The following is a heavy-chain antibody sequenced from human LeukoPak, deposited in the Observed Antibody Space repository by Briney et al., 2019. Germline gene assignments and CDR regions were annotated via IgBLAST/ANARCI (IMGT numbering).Heavy chain of an antibody. Sequence: SETLSLTCTVSGGSISSYYWSWIRQPPGKGLEWIGYIYYSGSTNYNPSLKSRVTISVDTSKNQFSLKLSSVTAADTAVYYCARVGFRPRRGWFDPWGQGTLVTVSS. V-gene: IGHV4-59*12. CDR3: ARVGFRPRRGWFDP. CDR2: IYYSGST. CDR1: GGSISSYY. J-gene: IGHJ5*02. D-gene: IGHD3-10*01.